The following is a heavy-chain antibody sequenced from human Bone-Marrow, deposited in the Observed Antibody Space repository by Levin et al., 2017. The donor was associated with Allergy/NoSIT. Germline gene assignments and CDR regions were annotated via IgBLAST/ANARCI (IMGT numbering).Heavy chain of an antibody. CDR1: GFTFSDHY. J-gene: IGHJ4*02. D-gene: IGHD6-13*01. V-gene: IGHV3-72*01. CDR3: ARCTAAGEFDY. CDR2: TRNKANSYTT. Sequence: GGSLRLSCAASGFTFSDHYMDWVRQAPGKGLEWVGRTRNKANSYTTEYAASVKGRFTISRDDSKNSLYLQMNSLKTEDTAVYYCARCTAAGEFDYWGQGTLVTVSS.